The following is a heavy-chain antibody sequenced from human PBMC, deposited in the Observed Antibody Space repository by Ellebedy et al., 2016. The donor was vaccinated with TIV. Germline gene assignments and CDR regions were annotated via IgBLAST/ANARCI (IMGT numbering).Heavy chain of an antibody. CDR3: SRGGAGSPQ. V-gene: IGHV1-18*01. CDR2: ITAYNGNT. Sequence: AASVKVSCKTSGYNFIDYGVSWVRQAPGQGLEWMGWITAYNGNTNYAQKFQGRVTMTTDTSTSTAFMELRSLRFEDTAVYYCSRGGAGSPQWGQGTLVTVSS. J-gene: IGHJ4*02. D-gene: IGHD4/OR15-4a*01. CDR1: GYNFIDYG.